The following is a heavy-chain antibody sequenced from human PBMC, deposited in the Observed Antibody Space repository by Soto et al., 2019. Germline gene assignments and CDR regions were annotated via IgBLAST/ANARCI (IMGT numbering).Heavy chain of an antibody. Sequence: QVQLVESGGGVVQPGRSLRLSCAASGFTFSSYGMHWVRQAPGKGLEWVAVISYDGSNKYYADSVKGRFTISRDNSKNTLYLQMNSLRAEDTAVYYCAKNGYGYYDDAFDIWGQGTMVTVSS. CDR1: GFTFSSYG. D-gene: IGHD4-17*01. V-gene: IGHV3-30*18. CDR2: ISYDGSNK. CDR3: AKNGYGYYDDAFDI. J-gene: IGHJ3*02.